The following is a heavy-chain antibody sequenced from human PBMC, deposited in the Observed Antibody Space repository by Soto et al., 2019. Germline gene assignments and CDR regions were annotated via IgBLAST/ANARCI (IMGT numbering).Heavy chain of an antibody. CDR1: GFTFDDYA. Sequence: EVQLVESGGGLVQPGRSLRLSCAASGFTFDDYAMHWVRQAPGKGLEWVSGISWNSGSIGYADSVKGRFTISRDNAKNSLYLQMNSLRAEVTALYYCAKALTRVDAFDIWGQGTMVTVSS. CDR2: ISWNSGSI. D-gene: IGHD7-27*01. V-gene: IGHV3-9*01. CDR3: AKALTRVDAFDI. J-gene: IGHJ3*02.